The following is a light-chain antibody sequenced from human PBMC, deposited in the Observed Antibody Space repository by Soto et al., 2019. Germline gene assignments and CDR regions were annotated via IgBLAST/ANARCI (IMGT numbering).Light chain of an antibody. CDR2: DAS. Sequence: EIVMTHSPATLSVSPGERATLSFSSSQSVSNFLAWYQQKPGQAPRLLIYDASNRATGIPARFSGSGSGTDFTLTIRSLEPEDFAIYYCQQRANWPLTTFGHGTRLEI. J-gene: IGKJ5*01. CDR1: QSVSNF. V-gene: IGKV3-11*01. CDR3: QQRANWPLTT.